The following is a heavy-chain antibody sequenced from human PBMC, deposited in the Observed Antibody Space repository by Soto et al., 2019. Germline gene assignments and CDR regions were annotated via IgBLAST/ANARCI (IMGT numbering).Heavy chain of an antibody. CDR2: ISGSGGAT. J-gene: IGHJ4*02. CDR1: GFGLSSYA. Sequence: GGSLRLSCAASGFGLSSYAVSWVRQAPGKGLEWVSVISGSGGATYYADSVKGRCTISRDNAKNSLYLQMNSLRAEDTAVYYCARGDSSSWFYWGQGTLVTVSS. D-gene: IGHD6-13*01. V-gene: IGHV3-23*01. CDR3: ARGDSSSWFY.